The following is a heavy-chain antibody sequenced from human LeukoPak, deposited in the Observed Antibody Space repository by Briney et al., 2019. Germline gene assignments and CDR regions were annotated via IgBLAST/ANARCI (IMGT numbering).Heavy chain of an antibody. V-gene: IGHV3-33*01. Sequence: GRSLRLSCAASGFTFSSYGMHWVRQAPGKGLEWVAVIWYDGSNKYYADSVKGRFTISRDNAKNSLYLQMNSLRAEDTAVYYCARDYGGNSYFDYWGQGTLVTVSS. CDR3: ARDYGGNSYFDY. CDR2: IWYDGSNK. D-gene: IGHD4-23*01. CDR1: GFTFSSYG. J-gene: IGHJ4*02.